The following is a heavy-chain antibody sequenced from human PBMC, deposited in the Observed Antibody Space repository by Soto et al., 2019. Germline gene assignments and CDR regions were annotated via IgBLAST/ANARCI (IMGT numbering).Heavy chain of an antibody. CDR1: GGTFSSYA. CDR3: ARAVRLISDFWSGYYTSYYYYGMDV. CDR2: IIPIFGTA. V-gene: IGHV1-69*13. J-gene: IGHJ6*02. D-gene: IGHD3-3*01. Sequence: SVKVSCKASGGTFSSYAISWVRQAPGQGLEWMGGIIPIFGTANYAQKFQGRVTITADESTSTAYMELSSLRSEDTAVYYCARAVRLISDFWSGYYTSYYYYGMDVWGQGTTVTVSS.